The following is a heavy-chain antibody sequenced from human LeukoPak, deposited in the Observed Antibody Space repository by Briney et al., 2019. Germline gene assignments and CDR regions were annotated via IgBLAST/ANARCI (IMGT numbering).Heavy chain of an antibody. CDR2: IYYSGST. J-gene: IGHJ3*02. CDR1: GFTFSTYS. CDR3: ARHYITDHYDILTGYQYGEDAFDI. V-gene: IGHV4-39*01. D-gene: IGHD3-9*01. Sequence: GSLRLSCAASGFTFSTYSMNWIRQPPGKGLEWIGSIYYSGSTYYNPSLKSRVTISVDTSKNQFSLKLSSVTAADTAVYYCARHYITDHYDILTGYQYGEDAFDIWGQGTMVTVSS.